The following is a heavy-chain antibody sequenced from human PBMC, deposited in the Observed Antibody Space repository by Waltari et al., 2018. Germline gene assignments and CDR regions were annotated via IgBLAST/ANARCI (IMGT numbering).Heavy chain of an antibody. CDR1: GGSISSYY. Sequence: QVQLQESGPGLVKPSETLSLTCTVSGGSISSYYWRWIRQPPGKGLEWIGYIYYSGSTNYNPSLKSRVTISVDTSKNQFSLKLSSVTAADTAVYYCARESIAAPNWFDPWGQGTLVTVSS. J-gene: IGHJ5*02. CDR2: IYYSGST. CDR3: ARESIAAPNWFDP. V-gene: IGHV4-59*01. D-gene: IGHD6-6*01.